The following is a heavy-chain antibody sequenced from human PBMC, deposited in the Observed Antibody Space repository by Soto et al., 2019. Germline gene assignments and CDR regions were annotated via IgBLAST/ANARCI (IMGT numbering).Heavy chain of an antibody. Sequence: PLETHSLTCTVSGSNSRSGGYSWSWIRQPPGKGLEWIGYIYHSGSTYYNPSLKSRVTISVDRSKNQFSLKLSSVTAADTAVYYCARDIQYYNFWSGYYSDYYYYGMDVWGQGTTVTVSS. CDR2: IYHSGST. CDR3: ARDIQYYNFWSGYYSDYYYYGMDV. D-gene: IGHD3-3*01. CDR1: GSNSRSGGYS. J-gene: IGHJ6*02. V-gene: IGHV4-30-2*01.